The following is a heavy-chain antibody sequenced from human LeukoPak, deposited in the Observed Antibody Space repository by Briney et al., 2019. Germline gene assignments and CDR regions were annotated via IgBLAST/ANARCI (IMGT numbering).Heavy chain of an antibody. J-gene: IGHJ6*03. V-gene: IGHV3-48*01. D-gene: IGHD6-13*01. CDR3: ARGLQQLVRGFNYYFMDV. CDR1: GFTFSRYS. Sequence: SGGSLRLSCAASGFTFSRYSMNWVRQAPGKGPEWVSYITSSSSSIYYAESVRGRFTISRDNAENSLYLQMNSLRAEDTAVYYCARGLQQLVRGFNYYFMDVWGKGTTVTVSS. CDR2: ITSSSSSI.